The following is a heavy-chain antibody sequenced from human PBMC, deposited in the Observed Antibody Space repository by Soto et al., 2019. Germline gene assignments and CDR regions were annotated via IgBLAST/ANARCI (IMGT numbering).Heavy chain of an antibody. CDR1: GGSVISGDYF. CDR3: AREKGYISGPKNFDS. J-gene: IGHJ4*02. CDR2: IYDSGSS. V-gene: IGHV4-30-4*01. Sequence: SETLSLTCTVSGGSVISGDYFFICIRQPPWKGLEWIGYIYDSGSSYYNPSLKSRVTMSVDTSKNQFSLKLRSVTAADTAMYYCAREKGYISGPKNFDSWGQGTLVTVSS. D-gene: IGHD5-12*01.